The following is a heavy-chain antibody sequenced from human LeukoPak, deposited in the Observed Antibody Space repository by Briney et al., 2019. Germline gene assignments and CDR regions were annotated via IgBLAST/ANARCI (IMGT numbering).Heavy chain of an antibody. D-gene: IGHD6-13*01. Sequence: SETLSLTCTVSGGSISGYYWSWIRQPAGTGLEWIGRIYPSGSTNYNPSLKSRVTMSVDTSMKQFSLKLSSVTAADTAVYYCARDLDSSSRRMDVWGQGTTVTVSS. CDR3: ARDLDSSSRRMDV. J-gene: IGHJ6*02. CDR1: GGSISGYY. V-gene: IGHV4-4*07. CDR2: IYPSGST.